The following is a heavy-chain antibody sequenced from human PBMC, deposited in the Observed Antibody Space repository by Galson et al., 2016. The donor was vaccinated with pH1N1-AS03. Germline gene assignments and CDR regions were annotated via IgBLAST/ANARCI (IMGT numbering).Heavy chain of an antibody. V-gene: IGHV5-51*01. Sequence: QSGAEVKKPGEPLKISCKGSGYTFTNYWTAWVRQMPGKGLEWMGLIFARDSDTRYSPSFQGQVTISADKSINTAYLQWSSLKASDTAMYYCARATGTAGGVDYWGQGTPVSVSS. CDR1: GYTFTNYW. J-gene: IGHJ4*02. CDR3: ARATGTAGGVDY. D-gene: IGHD1-1*01. CDR2: IFARDSDT.